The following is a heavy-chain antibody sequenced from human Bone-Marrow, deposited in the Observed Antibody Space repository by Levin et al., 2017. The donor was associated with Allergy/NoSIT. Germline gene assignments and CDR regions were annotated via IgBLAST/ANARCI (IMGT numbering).Heavy chain of an antibody. CDR2: IYYSGST. CDR1: GGSISSGGYY. CDR3: ARAGMVREKGAFDI. V-gene: IGHV4-31*03. J-gene: IGHJ3*02. D-gene: IGHD3-10*01. Sequence: MASETLSLTCTVSGGSISSGGYYWSWIRQHPGKGLEWIGYIYYSGSTYYNPSLKSRVTISVDTSKNQFSLKLSSVTAADTAVYYCARAGMVREKGAFDIWGQGTMVTVSS.